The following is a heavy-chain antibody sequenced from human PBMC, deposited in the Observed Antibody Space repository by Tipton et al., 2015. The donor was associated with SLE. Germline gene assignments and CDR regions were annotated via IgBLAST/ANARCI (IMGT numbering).Heavy chain of an antibody. V-gene: IGHV3-64*01. CDR1: GFTFSSYA. CDR2: ISGNGGST. J-gene: IGHJ4*02. Sequence: SLRLSCAASGFTFSSYAMHWVRQAPGKGLEYVSAISGNGGSTYYANSVKGRFTISRDNSKNTLYLQMGSLRAEDMAVYYCARGGAITMGQGEVDYWGQGTLVTVSS. CDR3: ARGGAITMGQGEVDY. D-gene: IGHD3-10*01.